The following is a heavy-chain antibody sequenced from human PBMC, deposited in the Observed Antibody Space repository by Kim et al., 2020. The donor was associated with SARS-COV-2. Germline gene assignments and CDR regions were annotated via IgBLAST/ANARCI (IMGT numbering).Heavy chain of an antibody. V-gene: IGHV4-39*01. CDR1: GGSISSSSYY. Sequence: SETLSLTCTVSGGSISSSSYYWGWIRQPTGKGLEWIGSIYYSGSTYYNPSLKSRVTISVDTSKNQFSLKLSSVTAADTAVYYCARQIGVTMIVVVTEGWFDPWGQGTLVTVSS. J-gene: IGHJ5*02. D-gene: IGHD3-22*01. CDR2: IYYSGST. CDR3: ARQIGVTMIVVVTEGWFDP.